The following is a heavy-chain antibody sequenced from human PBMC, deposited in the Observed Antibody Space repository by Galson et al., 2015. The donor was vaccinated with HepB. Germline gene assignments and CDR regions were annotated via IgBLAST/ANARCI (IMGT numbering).Heavy chain of an antibody. J-gene: IGHJ5*02. V-gene: IGHV3-23*01. CDR1: GFIFRHHA. CDR3: VKEGAWFGGDWFDP. D-gene: IGHD3-16*01. Sequence: SLRLSCAGSGFIFRHHAMAWIRQAPGKGLEWVSGINGRGPTTYYSDAVKGHFSISRDNSKNTVFLQMDNLKVDDTATYYCVKEGAWFGGDWFDPWGQGTLVTV. CDR2: INGRGPTT.